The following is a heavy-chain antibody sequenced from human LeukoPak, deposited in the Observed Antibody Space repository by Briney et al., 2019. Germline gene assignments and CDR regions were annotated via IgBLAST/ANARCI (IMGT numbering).Heavy chain of an antibody. D-gene: IGHD3-10*01. V-gene: IGHV3-23*01. J-gene: IGHJ5*02. Sequence: GGSLRLSCAASGFTFSSYAMSWVRQAPGKGLEWVSAISGSGGSTYYADSVKGQFTISRDNSKNTLYLQMNSLRAEDTAVYYCAKQASYYGSGSYSWFDPWGQGTLVTVSS. CDR2: ISGSGGST. CDR1: GFTFSSYA. CDR3: AKQASYYGSGSYSWFDP.